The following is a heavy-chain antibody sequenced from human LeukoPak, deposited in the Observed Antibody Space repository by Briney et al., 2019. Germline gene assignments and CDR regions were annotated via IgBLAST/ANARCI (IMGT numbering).Heavy chain of an antibody. CDR1: GGSISSYY. D-gene: IGHD3-16*01. J-gene: IGHJ4*02. CDR3: ARGFMGANFDY. CDR2: IHFSGST. Sequence: SETLSLTCTVSGGSISSYYWSWIRQSPDKGLELIGYIHFSGSTDYNPSLKSRVTISVDTSKNQFSLRLSSVTAADTAVYYCARGFMGANFDYWGQGTLVTVSS. V-gene: IGHV4-59*01.